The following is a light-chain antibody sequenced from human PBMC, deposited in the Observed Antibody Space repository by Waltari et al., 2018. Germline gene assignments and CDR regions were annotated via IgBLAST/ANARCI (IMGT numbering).Light chain of an antibody. CDR1: QSVSSNF. Sequence: EIVLTQSPGTLSLSPGETAALSCRASQSVSSNFLAWYQQKPGQAPRLLIFGASNRSTGIPDRFSGSESETDFTLTVSRLEPEDFAVYYCQQYGSSPQAFGQGTKVEI. V-gene: IGKV3-20*01. CDR2: GAS. J-gene: IGKJ1*01. CDR3: QQYGSSPQA.